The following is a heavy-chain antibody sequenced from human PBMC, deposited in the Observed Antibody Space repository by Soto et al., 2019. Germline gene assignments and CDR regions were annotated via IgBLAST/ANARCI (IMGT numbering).Heavy chain of an antibody. CDR2: IIPIFGTA. V-gene: IGHV1-69*13. Sequence: SVKVSCKASGGTFGNYGISWVRQAPGHGLEWMGGIIPIFGTAKYAQKFQDRVTISADESTSTAYMELSSLRSEATAVYYCARGQYFSDSSGYNDYRGQGTQVTVSS. CDR1: GGTFGNYG. CDR3: ARGQYFSDSSGYNDY. J-gene: IGHJ4*02. D-gene: IGHD3-22*01.